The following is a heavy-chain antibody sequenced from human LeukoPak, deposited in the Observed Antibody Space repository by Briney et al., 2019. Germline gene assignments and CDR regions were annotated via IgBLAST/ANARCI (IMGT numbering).Heavy chain of an antibody. D-gene: IGHD2-15*01. V-gene: IGHV3-30-3*01. CDR1: GFTFSSYA. CDR3: ARVFGFGYSYYFDY. J-gene: IGHJ4*02. CDR2: ISYDGSNK. Sequence: GGSLRLSCAASGFTFSSYAMHWVRQAPGKGLEWVAVISYDGSNKYYADSVKGRFTISRDNSKNTLYLQMNSLRAEDTAVYYCARVFGFGYSYYFDYWGQGTLVTVSS.